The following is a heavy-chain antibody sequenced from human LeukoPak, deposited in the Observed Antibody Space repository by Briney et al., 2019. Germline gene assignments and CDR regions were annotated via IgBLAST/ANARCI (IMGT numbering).Heavy chain of an antibody. J-gene: IGHJ4*02. Sequence: GGSLRLSCAASGFTFSSYGMSWVRQAPGKGLEWVSAISGSGGSTYYADSVKGRFTISRDNSKNTLYLQMNSLRAEDTAVYYCAKDRGSGWSRGDFDYWGQGTLVTVSS. D-gene: IGHD6-19*01. V-gene: IGHV3-23*01. CDR2: ISGSGGST. CDR3: AKDRGSGWSRGDFDY. CDR1: GFTFSSYG.